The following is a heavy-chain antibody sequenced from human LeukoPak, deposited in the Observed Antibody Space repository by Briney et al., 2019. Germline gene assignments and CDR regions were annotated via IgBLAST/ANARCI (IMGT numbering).Heavy chain of an antibody. CDR1: GFTFSSDS. D-gene: IGHD4-17*01. V-gene: IGHV3-48*02. CDR3: ARDLTSVPTR. J-gene: IGHJ4*02. CDR2: ISSSGNTK. Sequence: GGSLRLSCAGSGFTFSSDSMNWVRQAPGKGLEWVSYISSSGNTKHYVDSVKGRFTISRDNAKNSVYLQTNSLRNEDTAVYYCARDLTSVPTRWGQGTLVTVSS.